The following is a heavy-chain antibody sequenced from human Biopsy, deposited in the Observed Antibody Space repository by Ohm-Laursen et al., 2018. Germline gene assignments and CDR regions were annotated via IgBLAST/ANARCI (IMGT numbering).Heavy chain of an antibody. CDR1: GFTFNNYW. V-gene: IGHV3-74*01. Sequence: SLRLSCTASGFTFNNYWMHWVRQASGKGLVWVPRSNTDGSHTNYADSVKGRFTTSTDNAKNTLYLYMSSLTVEDTAVYFCARDASQGFDSWGQGTLVTVSS. J-gene: IGHJ5*01. CDR3: ARDASQGFDS. CDR2: SNTDGSHT.